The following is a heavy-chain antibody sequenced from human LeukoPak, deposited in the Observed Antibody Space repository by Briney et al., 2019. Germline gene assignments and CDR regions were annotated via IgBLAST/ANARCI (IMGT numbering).Heavy chain of an antibody. V-gene: IGHV3-23*01. Sequence: GGSLSLSCAASGFTFSSYAMSWVRQAPGKGLEWVSAISGSGDSTYYSDSVKGRFTISRDNSKNTLYVQMNSLRAEDTAVYYCAKPLVSDYYDSSGYWGYWGQGTLVTVSS. D-gene: IGHD3-22*01. CDR1: GFTFSSYA. CDR3: AKPLVSDYYDSSGYWGY. CDR2: ISGSGDST. J-gene: IGHJ4*02.